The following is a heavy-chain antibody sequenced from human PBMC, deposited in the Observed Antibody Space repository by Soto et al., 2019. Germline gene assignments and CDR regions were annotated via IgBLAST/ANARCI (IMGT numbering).Heavy chain of an antibody. CDR3: AREPIVEGPPGYNWFDP. CDR1: GGSISSSY. D-gene: IGHD3-22*01. Sequence: QVQLQESGPGLVKPSGALSLTCSVSGGSISSSYWNWVRQPAGKGLGWIGRFYTTGRASYNPSLTGRLTLSEDTSKNQFSLRLGSVTAADTAVYYCAREPIVEGPPGYNWFDPWGQGILVTVSS. CDR2: FYTTGRA. V-gene: IGHV4-4*07. J-gene: IGHJ5*02.